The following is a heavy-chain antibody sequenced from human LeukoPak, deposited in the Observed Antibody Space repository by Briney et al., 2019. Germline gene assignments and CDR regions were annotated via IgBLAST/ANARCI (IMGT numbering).Heavy chain of an antibody. V-gene: IGHV3-23*01. D-gene: IGHD3-3*01. CDR1: GFMFSRTA. CDR3: AKPTIFGSTFSFDY. Sequence: GGSLRLSCAASGFMFSRTAMTWVRQAPGKGLEWISTISGSSITTYYADSVRGRSTISRDNSKNTLYLQMYSLRAEDTAVYYCAKPTIFGSTFSFDYWGQGSLVTVSS. CDR2: ISGSSITT. J-gene: IGHJ4*02.